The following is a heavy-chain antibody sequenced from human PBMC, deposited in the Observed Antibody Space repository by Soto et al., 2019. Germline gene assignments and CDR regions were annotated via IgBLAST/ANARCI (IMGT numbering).Heavy chain of an antibody. D-gene: IGHD3-9*01. Sequence: QLQLQESGPGLVKPSETLSLTCTVSGGSVSSRNYDWGWELQPQGTGLEGIGSVYYRGSTYYTPSLESRVTISVDKSKNQFSLKRMSLSAADTAVYYCGRLEGLATISYYFDYWGQGALVTVSS. V-gene: IGHV4-39*01. CDR1: GGSVSSRNYD. CDR2: VYYRGST. J-gene: IGHJ4*02. CDR3: GRLEGLATISYYFDY.